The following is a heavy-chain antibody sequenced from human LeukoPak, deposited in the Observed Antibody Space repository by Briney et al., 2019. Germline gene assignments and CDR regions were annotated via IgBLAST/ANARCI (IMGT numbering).Heavy chain of an antibody. CDR1: GFTFGCYA. CDR3: GKEWGSSDFSPDFDY. CDR2: ISASGGST. J-gene: IGHJ4*02. D-gene: IGHD3-16*01. V-gene: IGHV3-23*01. Sequence: PGGSLRLSCAASGFTFGCYAMSWVRQAPGKGLEWVSGISASGGSTYYGESVKGWFTISRDKSKYTLDLQMNSRRADDTAEYYCGKEWGSSDFSPDFDYWGQGTLVTVSS.